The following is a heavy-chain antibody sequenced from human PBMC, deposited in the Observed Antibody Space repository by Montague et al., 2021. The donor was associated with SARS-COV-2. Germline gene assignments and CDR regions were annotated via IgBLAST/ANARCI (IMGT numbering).Heavy chain of an antibody. Sequence: PPLVKPTQTLTLTCTFSGFSLSTSGVSVSWVRQPPGKALEWLAVIDWEGDTHYSTSLKTRLTISKDTTGNQVVLTVTNMDPVDTATYYCARILSRIGNYGAAFHYGMDVWGQGTTVTVSS. CDR2: IDWEGDT. CDR1: GFSLSTSGVS. J-gene: IGHJ6*02. D-gene: IGHD4-17*01. CDR3: ARILSRIGNYGAAFHYGMDV. V-gene: IGHV2-70*19.